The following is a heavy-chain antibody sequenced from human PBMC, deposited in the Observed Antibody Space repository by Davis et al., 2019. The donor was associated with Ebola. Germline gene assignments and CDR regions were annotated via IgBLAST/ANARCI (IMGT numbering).Heavy chain of an antibody. CDR2: IFYGESP. CDR1: GGSITSRSYH. V-gene: IGHV4-39*01. CDR3: ASHFASHRNYVGPYYGIDV. Sequence: MPSETLSLTCTASGGSITSRSYHWGWIRHSPGKGLEWIGTIFYGESPKYNPSLRSRVTRAVDTSRNQFSLILKSVSAADTAVYYCASHFASHRNYVGPYYGIDVWGQGTTVTVSS. J-gene: IGHJ6*02. D-gene: IGHD3-16*01.